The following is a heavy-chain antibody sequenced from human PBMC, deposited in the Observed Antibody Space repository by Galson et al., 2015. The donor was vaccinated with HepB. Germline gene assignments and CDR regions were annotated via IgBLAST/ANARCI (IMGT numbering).Heavy chain of an antibody. V-gene: IGHV3-15*07. CDR1: GFTFSNAW. CDR2: IKSKTDGGTT. J-gene: IGHJ6*03. Sequence: SLRLSCAASGFTFSNAWMNWVRQAPGKGLEWVGRIKSKTDGGTTDYAAPVKGRFTISRDDSKNTLYLQMNSLKTEDTAVYYRTTDQWGGHYYYYYMDVWGKGTTVTVSS. CDR3: TTDQWGGHYYYYYMDV. D-gene: IGHD3-16*01.